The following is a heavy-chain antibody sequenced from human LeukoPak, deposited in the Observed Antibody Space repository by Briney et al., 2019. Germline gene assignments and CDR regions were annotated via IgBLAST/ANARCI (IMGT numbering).Heavy chain of an antibody. V-gene: IGHV4-34*01. CDR2: INHSGST. J-gene: IGHJ4*02. CDR1: GGSFSGYY. CDR3: ARSPYSSGPGE. Sequence: PSETLSLTCAVYGGSFSGYYWSWIRQPPGKGLEWIGEINHSGSTNYNPSLKSRVTISVDTSKNQFSLKLSSVTAADTAVYYCARSPYSSGPGEWGQGTLVTVSS. D-gene: IGHD6-19*01.